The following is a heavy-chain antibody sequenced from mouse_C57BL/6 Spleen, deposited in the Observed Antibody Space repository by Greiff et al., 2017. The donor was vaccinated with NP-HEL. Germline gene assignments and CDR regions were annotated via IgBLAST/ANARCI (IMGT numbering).Heavy chain of an antibody. CDR3: ARRALWGDY. J-gene: IGHJ4*01. CDR2: INPYNGGT. CDR1: GYTFTDYY. D-gene: IGHD1-1*02. Sequence: EVKLQESGPVLVKPGASVKMSCKASGYTFTDYYMNWVKQSHGKSLEWIGVINPYNGGTSYNQKFKGKATLTVDKSSSTAYMELNSLTSEDSAVYYCARRALWGDYWGQGTSVTVSS. V-gene: IGHV1-19*01.